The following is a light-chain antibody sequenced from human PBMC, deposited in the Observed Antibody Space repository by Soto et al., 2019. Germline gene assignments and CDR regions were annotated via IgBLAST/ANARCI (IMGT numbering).Light chain of an antibody. J-gene: IGLJ1*01. V-gene: IGLV2-14*01. Sequence: QSALAQPASVSGSPGQSITISCTGTSSDVGGYNYVSWYQHHPGKAPKLLIYEVSYRPSGVSDRFSGSKSANTAPLTISGLQAEDEDDYCCSSYTSGSLRVFGTGTKVTV. CDR1: SSDVGGYNY. CDR3: SSYTSGSLRV. CDR2: EVS.